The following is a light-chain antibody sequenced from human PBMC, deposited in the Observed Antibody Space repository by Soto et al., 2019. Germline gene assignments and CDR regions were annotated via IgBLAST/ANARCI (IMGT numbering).Light chain of an antibody. CDR3: QQYSFMWT. J-gene: IGKJ1*01. V-gene: IGKV3-20*01. CDR2: GAS. Sequence: EIVLTQSPGTLSLSQGERATLSCRASENVRNNYLAWYQQKPGQAPRLLISGASKRATGIPDRFSGSGSGTDFTLTINRLEPEDFAVYYCQQYSFMWTFGQGT. CDR1: ENVRNNY.